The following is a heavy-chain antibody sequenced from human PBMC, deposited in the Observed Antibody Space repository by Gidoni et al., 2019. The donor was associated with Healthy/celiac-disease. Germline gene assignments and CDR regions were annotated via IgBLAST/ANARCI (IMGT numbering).Heavy chain of an antibody. Sequence: EVQLVESGGGLVLPGVSLSLSCAASGFTFSSYSMNCVRQAPGKGLEWVSYISSSSSTIYYADSVKGRFTISRDNAKNSLYLQMNSLRDEDTAVYYCAREAYNYYDSSGYSDYNWFDPWGQGTLVTVSS. CDR3: AREAYNYYDSSGYSDYNWFDP. CDR1: GFTFSSYS. D-gene: IGHD3-22*01. V-gene: IGHV3-48*02. J-gene: IGHJ5*02. CDR2: ISSSSSTI.